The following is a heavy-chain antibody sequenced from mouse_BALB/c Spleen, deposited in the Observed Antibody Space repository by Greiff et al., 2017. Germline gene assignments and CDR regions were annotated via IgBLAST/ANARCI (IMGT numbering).Heavy chain of an antibody. CDR2: IDPENGNT. CDR1: GFNIKDYY. V-gene: IGHV14-1*02. CDR3: ARDTRFAY. J-gene: IGHJ3*01. Sequence: VQLKESGAELVRPGALVKLSCKASGFNIKDYYMHWVKQRPEQGLEWIGWIDPENGNTIYDPKFQGKASITADTSSNTAYLQLSSLTSEDTAVYYCARDTRFAYWGQGTLVTVSA.